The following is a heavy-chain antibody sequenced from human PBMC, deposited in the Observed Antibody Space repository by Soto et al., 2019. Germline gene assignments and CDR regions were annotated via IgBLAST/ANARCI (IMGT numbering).Heavy chain of an antibody. CDR1: GYTFTSNG. Sequence: GASVKVSCKASGYTFTSNGISWVRQAPGQGLEWMGIINPNGGSTSYAQKLQGRVTMTRDTSTSTVYMELSSLRSEDTAVYYCARATSFDTCFDYWGQGTLVTVSS. CDR3: ARATSFDTCFDY. J-gene: IGHJ4*02. CDR2: INPNGGST. V-gene: IGHV1-46*03. D-gene: IGHD2-15*01.